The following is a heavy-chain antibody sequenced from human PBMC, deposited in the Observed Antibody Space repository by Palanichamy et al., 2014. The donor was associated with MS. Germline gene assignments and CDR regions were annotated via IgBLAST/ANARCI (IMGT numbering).Heavy chain of an antibody. D-gene: IGHD1-26*01. CDR2: ISTSTNTI. J-gene: IGHJ3*02. CDR1: GFTFSTFG. CDR3: ARNIVGTTYDAFDI. V-gene: IGHV3-48*04. Sequence: EVQLVESGGGLVQPGGSLRLSCAASGFTFSTFGMNWVHQAPGKGLEWVSYISTSTNTIYYADSVKGRFAISRDNAKSSLYLEMNSLRAEDTAMYFCARNIVGTTYDAFDIWGQGTLVTVSS.